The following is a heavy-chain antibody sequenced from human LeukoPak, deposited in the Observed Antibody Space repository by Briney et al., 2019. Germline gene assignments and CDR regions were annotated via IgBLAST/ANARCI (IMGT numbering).Heavy chain of an antibody. J-gene: IGHJ4*02. D-gene: IGHD1-26*01. CDR1: GFTFGDYA. Sequence: GGSLRLSCTASGFTFGDYAMSWIRQAPGKGLEWVGFIRSKAYGETADYAASVKGRFTISRDDSKAIAYLQMNSLKTEDTAVYHCTRDRGTYNLYDYWGQGTLVTVSS. CDR3: TRDRGTYNLYDY. CDR2: IRSKAYGETA. V-gene: IGHV3-49*03.